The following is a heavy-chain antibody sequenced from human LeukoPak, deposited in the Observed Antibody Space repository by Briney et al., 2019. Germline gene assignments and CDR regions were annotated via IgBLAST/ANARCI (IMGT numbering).Heavy chain of an antibody. CDR1: GYTFTKHH. J-gene: IGHJ4*02. Sequence: ASVKVSCKTSGYTFTKHHMHWVRQAPGQRLEWMGWINTDNGNTKYSEKFQGRVAITRDTSASTAYMELNSLTSEDTALYYCAPLIGAYFDYWGQGTLVTVSS. D-gene: IGHD3-10*01. V-gene: IGHV1-3*04. CDR3: APLIGAYFDY. CDR2: INTDNGNT.